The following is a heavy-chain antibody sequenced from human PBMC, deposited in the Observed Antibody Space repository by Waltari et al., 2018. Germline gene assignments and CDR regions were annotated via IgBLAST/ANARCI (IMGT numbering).Heavy chain of an antibody. CDR2: FDPEDGET. V-gene: IGHV1-24*01. CDR1: GYTLTELS. J-gene: IGHJ5*02. D-gene: IGHD6-13*01. CDR3: ATDLGQLVGYNWFDP. Sequence: QVQLVQSGAEVKKPGASVTVSCKVSGYTLTELSMHWVRQAPGKGLEWMGGFDPEDGETIYAQKFQGRVTMTEDTSTDTADMELSSLRSEDTAVYYCATDLGQLVGYNWFDPWGQGTLVTVSS.